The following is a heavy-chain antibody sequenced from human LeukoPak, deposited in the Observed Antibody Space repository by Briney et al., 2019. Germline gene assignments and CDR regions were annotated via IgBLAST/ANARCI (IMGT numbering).Heavy chain of an antibody. V-gene: IGHV3-7*03. Sequence: GVSLRLSCVASGLNFGNYWMDWVRQAPGKGLEWVGNINQDGSAKNYVDSVKGRFTISRDNAEKSLYLHMNSLRAEDTAIYYCARDFESWGQGTLVTVSS. J-gene: IGHJ4*02. CDR2: INQDGSAK. CDR3: ARDFES. CDR1: GLNFGNYW.